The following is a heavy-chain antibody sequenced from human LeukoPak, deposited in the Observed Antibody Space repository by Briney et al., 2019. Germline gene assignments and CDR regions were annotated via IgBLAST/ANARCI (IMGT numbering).Heavy chain of an antibody. D-gene: IGHD4-17*01. Sequence: PGGSLRLSCAASEFTFRNYAMSWVRQAPGKGLEWVSTISGSGVDTDYADSVKDRFPFSRDNSRKTMYLQMNSLRGEDTAVYCCAKHQDWTVSVPDYWGQGTLVTVSS. V-gene: IGHV3-23*01. J-gene: IGHJ4*02. CDR3: AKHQDWTVSVPDY. CDR1: EFTFRNYA. CDR2: ISGSGVDT.